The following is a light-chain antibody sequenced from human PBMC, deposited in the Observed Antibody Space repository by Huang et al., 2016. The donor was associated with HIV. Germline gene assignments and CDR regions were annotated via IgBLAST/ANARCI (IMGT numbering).Light chain of an antibody. J-gene: IGKJ1*01. CDR1: PGIRNV. CDR2: GAT. V-gene: IGKV1-27*01. Sequence: DIQMTQSPSSLSASVGDRGTITCRASPGIRNVVAWYQQKPGKPPKLRIYGATTLGTGVPSLCSGGGSGTEFTLTIRSLQTADVATYYCQKYSNDPRAFGQGTRVDIK. CDR3: QKYSNDPRA.